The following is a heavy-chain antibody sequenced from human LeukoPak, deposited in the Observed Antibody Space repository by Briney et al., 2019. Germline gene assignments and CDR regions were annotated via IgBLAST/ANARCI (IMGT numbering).Heavy chain of an antibody. CDR2: MNPNSGNT. D-gene: IGHD4-17*01. CDR3: ALDYGDYVFDY. CDR1: GYTFTSYV. Sequence: ASVKVSCKASGYTFTSYVMNWVRQAAGQGGEWMGWMNPNSGNTGYAQKFQGRVTMNRNTSISTDYMELSSLRSEDSAVYCCALDYGDYVFDYWGQGTLVT. V-gene: IGHV1-8*01. J-gene: IGHJ4*02.